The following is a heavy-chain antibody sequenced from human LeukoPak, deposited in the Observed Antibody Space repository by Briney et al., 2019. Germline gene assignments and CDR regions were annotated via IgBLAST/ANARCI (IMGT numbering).Heavy chain of an antibody. CDR1: GYTFTGYW. J-gene: IGHJ3*02. V-gene: IGHV1-46*01. CDR3: AREGGMIIAAASAFDI. CDR2: ISPSGGST. D-gene: IGHD6-13*01. Sequence: GASVKVSCKAFGYTFTGYWMHWVRQAPGQGPEWIGVISPSGGSTIYAQKFKGRVTMTRDMSTSTVYMELSSLRSEDTAVYYCAREGGMIIAAASAFDIWGQGTMVTVSS.